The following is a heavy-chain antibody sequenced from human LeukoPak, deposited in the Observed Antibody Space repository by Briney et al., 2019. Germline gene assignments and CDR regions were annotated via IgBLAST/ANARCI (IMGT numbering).Heavy chain of an antibody. D-gene: IGHD2-15*01. V-gene: IGHV4-59*02. CDR1: GGSVSDYY. J-gene: IGHJ5*02. Sequence: SETLSLTCTISGGSVSDYYWSWIRQSPGKGLEWIGYIYYTGSTTYNPSLKSRVTISVDTSKNQFSLKLRSVTAADTAVYYCARQRGYCSGGSCYSWWFDPWGQGTLVTVSS. CDR2: IYYTGST. CDR3: ARQRGYCSGGSCYSWWFDP.